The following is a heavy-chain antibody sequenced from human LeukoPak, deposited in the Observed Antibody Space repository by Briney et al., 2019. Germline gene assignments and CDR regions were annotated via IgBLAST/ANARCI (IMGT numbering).Heavy chain of an antibody. J-gene: IGHJ6*04. Sequence: GGSLRLSCAASGFTFGNYGMNWVRQAPGKGLEWVSYISSSGSTIYYADSVKGRFTISRDNAKNSLYLQMNSLRAEDTAVYYCAELGITMIGGVWGKGTTVTISS. CDR1: GFTFGNYG. D-gene: IGHD3-10*02. CDR3: AELGITMIGGV. V-gene: IGHV3-48*03. CDR2: ISSSGSTI.